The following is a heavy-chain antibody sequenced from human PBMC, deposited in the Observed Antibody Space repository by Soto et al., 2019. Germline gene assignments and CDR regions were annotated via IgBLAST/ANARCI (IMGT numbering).Heavy chain of an antibody. CDR3: ARLRRDWGDAFDL. J-gene: IGHJ3*01. D-gene: IGHD3-16*01. Sequence: QVQLVQSGADVKKPGSSVKVSCKTSGGPFGSSAISWVRQAPAQGLEWMGEIIPVFDKANYAQNFQGSLTITADEPTGTVFMQLSPLRSEDTAVYFCARLRRDWGDAFDLWGLGTFVTVSS. CDR1: GGPFGSSA. CDR2: IIPVFDKA. V-gene: IGHV1-69*01.